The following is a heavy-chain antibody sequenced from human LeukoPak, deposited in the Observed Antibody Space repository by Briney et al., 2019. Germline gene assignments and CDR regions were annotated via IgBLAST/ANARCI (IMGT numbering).Heavy chain of an antibody. CDR1: GGSISSYY. CDR2: INHSGST. J-gene: IGHJ5*02. CDR3: AGFYSITMIVVS. Sequence: SETLSLTCTVSGGSISSYYWSWIRQPPGKGLEWIGEINHSGSTNYNPSLKSRVTISVDTSKNQFSLKLSSVTAADTAVYYCAGFYSITMIVVSWGQGTLVTVSS. V-gene: IGHV4-34*01. D-gene: IGHD3-22*01.